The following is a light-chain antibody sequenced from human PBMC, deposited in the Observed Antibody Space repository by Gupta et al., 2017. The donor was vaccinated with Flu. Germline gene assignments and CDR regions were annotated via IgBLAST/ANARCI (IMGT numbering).Light chain of an antibody. V-gene: IGLV3-21*02. CDR1: NIGSKS. CDR3: QVWHSSTDHYV. CDR2: DDD. J-gene: IGLJ1*01. Sequence: SYVLTQPPSVSVAPGQTARIPCGGDNIGSKSVHWYQQKPGQAPVLVVYDDDDRPSGIPERFSGSNSGNTATLTISRVEAGDEADYYCQVWHSSTDHYVFATGTKVTVL.